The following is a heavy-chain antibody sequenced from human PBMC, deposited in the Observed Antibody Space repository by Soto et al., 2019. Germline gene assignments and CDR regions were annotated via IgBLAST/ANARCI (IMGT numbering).Heavy chain of an antibody. CDR2: IIPIFDTT. D-gene: IGHD2-21*02. CDR1: GGTFSNSG. CDR3: ARAPILVSVTLHENYFDS. V-gene: IGHV1-69*01. J-gene: IGHJ4*02. Sequence: QLHLVQSGAEVKKPGSSLKVSCKASGGTFSNSGISWVRQAPGQGLEWMRGIIPIFDTTNYAQKLQGRITSIADESTNTVYRELSNLRSADTGVYYCARAPILVSVTLHENYFDSWGQGTLVTVSS.